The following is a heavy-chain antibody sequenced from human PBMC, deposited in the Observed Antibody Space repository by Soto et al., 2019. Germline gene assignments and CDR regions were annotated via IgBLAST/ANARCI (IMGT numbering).Heavy chain of an antibody. CDR3: ARDAALPGEADRFDY. D-gene: IGHD2-15*01. V-gene: IGHV4-4*02. CDR2: AYHNGLT. CDR1: SDSITIHLW. Sequence: PSATLSLSCAVSSDSITIHLWWTLIRQSPGKGLEWIGEAYHNGLTNYNPSLKSRVTMSTDTSKNQFSLKLTSVTAADTAMYYCARDAALPGEADRFDYWGQGTLVTVSS. J-gene: IGHJ4*02.